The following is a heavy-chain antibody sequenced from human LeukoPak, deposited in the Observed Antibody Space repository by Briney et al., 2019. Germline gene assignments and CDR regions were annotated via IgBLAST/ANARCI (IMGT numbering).Heavy chain of an antibody. CDR1: GGSISSGGYY. Sequence: SQTLSLTCTVSGGSISSGGYYWSWIRQHPGKGLEWIGYIYYSGSTYYNPSLKSRVTISVDTSKNQFSLKLSSVTAADTAVYYCARATQLVRRYYYHYMDVWGKGTTVTVSS. CDR2: IYYSGST. D-gene: IGHD6-6*01. CDR3: ARATQLVRRYYYHYMDV. J-gene: IGHJ6*03. V-gene: IGHV4-31*03.